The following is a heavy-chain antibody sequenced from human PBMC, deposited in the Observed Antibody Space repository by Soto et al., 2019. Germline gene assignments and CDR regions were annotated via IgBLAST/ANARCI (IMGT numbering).Heavy chain of an antibody. Sequence: GGSLRLSCAASGFTFSSYEMNWVRQAPGKGLEWVSYISSSGSTIYYADSVKGRFTISRDNAKNSLYLQMNSLRAEDTAVYYCARGEVATITAFDIWGQGTMVTVSS. D-gene: IGHD5-12*01. CDR2: ISSSGSTI. CDR3: ARGEVATITAFDI. CDR1: GFTFSSYE. J-gene: IGHJ3*02. V-gene: IGHV3-48*03.